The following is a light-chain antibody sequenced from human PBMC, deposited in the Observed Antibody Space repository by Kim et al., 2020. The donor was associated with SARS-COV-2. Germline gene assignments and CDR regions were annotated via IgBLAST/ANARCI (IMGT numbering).Light chain of an antibody. V-gene: IGKV1-5*03. CDR1: QSIDSW. CDR2: RTS. J-gene: IGKJ2*01. CDR3: QQYKSYSRT. Sequence: SASVGDSVTITCRASQSIDSWLAWYQQKPGKAPKLLIHRTSNLESGVPSRFSGSGSGTEFTLTISSLQPDDFATYYCQQYKSYSRTFGQGTKLEI.